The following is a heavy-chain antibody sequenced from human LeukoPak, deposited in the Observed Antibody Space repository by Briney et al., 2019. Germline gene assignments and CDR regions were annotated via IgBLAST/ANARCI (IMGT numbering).Heavy chain of an antibody. CDR1: GYTFNNYG. CDR3: ARDLAVAGKTPGFGY. V-gene: IGHV1-18*01. Sequence: GASVKVSCKPSGYTFNNYGITWVRQAPGQGLEWMGWISAYNGDKNYPQKLQGRVTMTTDTSTKTAYMELRSLSSDDTAVYYCARDLAVAGKTPGFGYWGQGTLVTVSS. CDR2: ISAYNGDK. D-gene: IGHD6-19*01. J-gene: IGHJ4*02.